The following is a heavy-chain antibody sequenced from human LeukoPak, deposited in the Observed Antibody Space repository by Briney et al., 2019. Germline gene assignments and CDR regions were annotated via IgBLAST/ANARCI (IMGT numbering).Heavy chain of an antibody. CDR1: GFSISSGYY. D-gene: IGHD6-13*01. Sequence: SETLSLTCAVSGFSISSGYYWGWIRQPAGKGLEWTGSIYRTGITYNNPSLKSRVTISVDTSKNQLYLKVTSVTAADTAVYYSARAYSKTPGNYFLDYWGQGTLVTVPP. V-gene: IGHV4-38-2*01. J-gene: IGHJ4*02. CDR2: IYRTGIT. CDR3: ARAYSKTPGNYFLDY.